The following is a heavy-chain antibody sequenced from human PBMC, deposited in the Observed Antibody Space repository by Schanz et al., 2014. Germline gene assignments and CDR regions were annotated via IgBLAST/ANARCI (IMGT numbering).Heavy chain of an antibody. J-gene: IGHJ6*02. CDR3: ARGGGGWNFYGMDV. CDR2: IYYSGST. V-gene: IGHV4-39*07. Sequence: QLQMQESGPGLVKPSETLSLTCSVSGDSISSTSYYWGWIRQPPGKGLEWIGSIYYSGSTYYNPSLKSRVTISVDTSKNQFSLRLNSVIAADTAVYYCARGGGGWNFYGMDVWGQGITVTVSS. CDR1: GDSISSTSYY. D-gene: IGHD3-16*01.